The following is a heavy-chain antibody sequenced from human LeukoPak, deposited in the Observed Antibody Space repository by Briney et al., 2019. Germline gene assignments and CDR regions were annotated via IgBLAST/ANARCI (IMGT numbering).Heavy chain of an antibody. CDR2: ISSSGSTI. CDR3: ARGGIYGDSYFDY. J-gene: IGHJ4*02. V-gene: IGHV3-48*03. Sequence: GGSLRLSCAASGFTFSSYEMNWVRQAPGKGLEWVSYISSSGSTIYYADSVKGRFTISRDNAKNSLYLQMNSLRAEDTAVYYCARGGIYGDSYFDYWGQGTLVTVSS. D-gene: IGHD4-17*01. CDR1: GFTFSSYE.